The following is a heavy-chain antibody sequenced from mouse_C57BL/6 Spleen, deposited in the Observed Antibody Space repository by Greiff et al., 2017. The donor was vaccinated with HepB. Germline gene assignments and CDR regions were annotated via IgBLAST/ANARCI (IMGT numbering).Heavy chain of an antibody. J-gene: IGHJ4*01. Sequence: EVKLMESGGGLVKPGGSLKLSCAASGFTFSSYAMSWVRQTPEKRLEWVATISDGGSYTYYPDNVKGRFTISRDNAKNNLYLQMSHLKSEDTAMYYCARDPITTVVAPLYAMDYWGQGTSVTVSS. CDR2: ISDGGSYT. D-gene: IGHD1-1*01. CDR3: ARDPITTVVAPLYAMDY. V-gene: IGHV5-4*01. CDR1: GFTFSSYA.